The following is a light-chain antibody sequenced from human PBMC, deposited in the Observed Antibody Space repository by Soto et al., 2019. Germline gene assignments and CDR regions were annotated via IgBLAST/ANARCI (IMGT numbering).Light chain of an antibody. V-gene: IGLV1-47*02. Sequence: QSVLAQPPSASGTPGQRVTISCSGSSSNIGSGFVYWYQHLPGTAPKLLISTNNERPSGVPDRFSGSKSGTSASLAISGLRSEDEADYLCQSFDRELNGYVFGSGTKVTV. CDR1: SSNIGSGF. J-gene: IGLJ1*01. CDR2: TNN. CDR3: QSFDRELNGYV.